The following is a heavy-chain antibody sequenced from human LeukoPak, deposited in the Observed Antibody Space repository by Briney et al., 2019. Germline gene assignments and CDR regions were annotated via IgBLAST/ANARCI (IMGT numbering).Heavy chain of an antibody. CDR3: ARGPDLSIAAAGTFDY. J-gene: IGHJ4*02. CDR1: GGSFSGYD. Sequence: SETLSLTCAVYGGSFSGYDWSCLREPPGKGLEWSGEINHSGSTNYNPSLQSRVTISVDTSKNQSSLKLSSVTAADTAVYYCARGPDLSIAAAGTFDYWGQGTLVTVSS. D-gene: IGHD6-13*01. CDR2: INHSGST. V-gene: IGHV4-34*01.